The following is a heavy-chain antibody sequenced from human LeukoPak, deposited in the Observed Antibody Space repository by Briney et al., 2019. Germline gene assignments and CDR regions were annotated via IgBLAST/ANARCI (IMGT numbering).Heavy chain of an antibody. CDR3: ARANTAMSV. D-gene: IGHD5-18*01. Sequence: SETLSLTCTVSGGSLNSYDWSWIRQPPGKGLELIAYFSSTGSTNYNPSLKSRVTISVDTSKNQFSLKPSSVTAADTAVYYCARANTAMSVWGQGTLVTVSS. CDR1: GGSLNSYD. CDR2: FSSTGST. V-gene: IGHV4-59*01. J-gene: IGHJ4*02.